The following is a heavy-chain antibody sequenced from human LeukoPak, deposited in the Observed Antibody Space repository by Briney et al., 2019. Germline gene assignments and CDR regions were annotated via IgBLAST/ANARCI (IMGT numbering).Heavy chain of an antibody. Sequence: PGGSLRLSCAASGFTFDNYAMNWVRHVPGKGLEWISLISWNSGTIGYADSVKGRFTISRDNANNFLYLQMNSLRAEDTALYYCARSYKDRSRAGKKEFFQHWGQGTLVTVSS. J-gene: IGHJ1*01. CDR3: ARSYKDRSRAGKKEFFQH. CDR1: GFTFDNYA. CDR2: ISWNSGTI. V-gene: IGHV3-9*01. D-gene: IGHD6-13*01.